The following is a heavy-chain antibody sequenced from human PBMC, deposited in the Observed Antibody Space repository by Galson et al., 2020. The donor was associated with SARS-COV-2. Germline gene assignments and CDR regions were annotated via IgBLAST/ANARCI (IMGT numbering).Heavy chain of an antibody. Sequence: ASVKVSCKASGYTFTGYYMHWVRQAPGQGLEWMGWINPNSGGTNYAQKFQGWVTMTRDTSISTAYMELSRLRSDDTAVYYCARESSSRDGDYDYYMDVWGKGTTVTVSS. D-gene: IGHD2-2*01. CDR1: GYTFTGYY. CDR2: INPNSGGT. V-gene: IGHV1-2*04. CDR3: ARESSSRDGDYDYYMDV. J-gene: IGHJ6*03.